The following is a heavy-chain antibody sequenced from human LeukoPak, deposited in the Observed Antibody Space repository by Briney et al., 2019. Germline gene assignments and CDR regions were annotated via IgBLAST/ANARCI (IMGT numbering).Heavy chain of an antibody. D-gene: IGHD3-10*01. J-gene: IGHJ3*02. CDR1: GFTFSSYG. CDR3: AGGGDTILHPNDAFDI. CDR2: IWYDGSNK. Sequence: GRSLRLSCAASGFTFSSYGMHWVRQAPGKGLEWVAVIWYDGSNKYYADSVKGRFTISRDNSKNTLYLQMNGLRAEDTAVYYCAGGGDTILHPNDAFDIWGQGTMVTVSS. V-gene: IGHV3-33*01.